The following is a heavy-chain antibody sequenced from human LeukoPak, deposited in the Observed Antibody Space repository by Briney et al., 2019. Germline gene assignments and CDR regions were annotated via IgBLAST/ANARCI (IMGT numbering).Heavy chain of an antibody. CDR3: ARDREGVIGY. CDR2: ISSSSSYI. Sequence: GGSLRLSCAASGFTFSSYSVNWVRQAPGKGLEWVSSISSSSSYIYYADSVKGRFTISRDNAKNSLYLQMNSLRAEDTAVYYCARDREGVIGYWGQGTLVTVSS. CDR1: GFTFSSYS. V-gene: IGHV3-21*01. D-gene: IGHD3-16*02. J-gene: IGHJ4*02.